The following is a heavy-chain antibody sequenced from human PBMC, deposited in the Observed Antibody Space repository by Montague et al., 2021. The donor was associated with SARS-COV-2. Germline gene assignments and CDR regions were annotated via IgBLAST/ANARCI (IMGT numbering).Heavy chain of an antibody. CDR1: GGSISSSSYY. D-gene: IGHD4-17*01. CDR2: IYYSGST. V-gene: IGHV4-39*07. Sequence: SETLSLTCTVSGGSISSSSYYWGWIRQSPGKGLEWIGSIYYSGSTYYNPSLKSRVTISVDTSKNQFSLKLSSVTAADTAVYYCARGITVTTFYYYYGMDVWGQGTTVTVSS. CDR3: ARGITVTTFYYYYGMDV. J-gene: IGHJ6*02.